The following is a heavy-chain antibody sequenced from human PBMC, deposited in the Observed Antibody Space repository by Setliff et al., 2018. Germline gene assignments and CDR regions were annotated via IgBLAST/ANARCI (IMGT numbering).Heavy chain of an antibody. CDR2: INSNSGST. Sequence: ASVKVSCKASGYTFTSFFHQWVRQAPGQGLEWLGWINSNSGSTTYAQKFQGRVIMTRDTSINTVYMELKSLTSDDSAVYYCAREVPGYSGALDFWGRGTLVTVSS. V-gene: IGHV1-2*02. CDR1: GYTFTSFF. D-gene: IGHD5-12*01. CDR3: AREVPGYSGALDF. J-gene: IGHJ5*01.